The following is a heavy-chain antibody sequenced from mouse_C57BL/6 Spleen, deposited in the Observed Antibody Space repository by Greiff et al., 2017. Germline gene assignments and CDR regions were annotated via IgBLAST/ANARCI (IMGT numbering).Heavy chain of an antibody. D-gene: IGHD2-5*01. Sequence: EVQGVESGGGLVKPGGSLKLSCAASGFTFSYYGMHWVRQAPEKGLEWVAYISSGSGIIYYADTVTGRFTISRDNAKNTLYLLMSRLKSEDTAMYYCARRSNCGYFDVWGTGTTVTVSS. J-gene: IGHJ1*03. CDR3: ARRSNCGYFDV. CDR2: ISSGSGII. V-gene: IGHV5-17*03. CDR1: GFTFSYYG.